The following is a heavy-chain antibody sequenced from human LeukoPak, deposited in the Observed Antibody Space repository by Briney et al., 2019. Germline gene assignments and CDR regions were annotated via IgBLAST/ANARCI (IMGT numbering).Heavy chain of an antibody. Sequence: GGSLRLSCAASGFTFTTYAMSWVRQAPGKGLEWVSSVSKSDGTTYYADSVKGRFTISRDNARNTLYLQMNSLRVEDTAIYYCTKGGSRHADTWGQGTLATVSS. CDR3: TKGGSRHADT. V-gene: IGHV3-23*01. J-gene: IGHJ5*02. CDR1: GFTFTTYA. D-gene: IGHD6-13*01. CDR2: VSKSDGTT.